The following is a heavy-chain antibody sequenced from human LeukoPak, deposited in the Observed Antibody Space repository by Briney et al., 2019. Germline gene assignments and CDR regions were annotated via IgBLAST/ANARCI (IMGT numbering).Heavy chain of an antibody. V-gene: IGHV3-33*01. CDR1: GFTFSSYG. J-gene: IGHJ4*02. CDR3: ARGGGSGYYYGDFDY. CDR2: IWTDGSNK. Sequence: PGRSLRLSCAASGFTFSSYGMHWVRQTPGKGLEWVAVIWTDGSNKYNADSVKGRFTVSRDNSENTLHLQMNSLRAEDTAVYYCARGGGSGYYYGDFDYWGQGTLVTVSS. D-gene: IGHD3-22*01.